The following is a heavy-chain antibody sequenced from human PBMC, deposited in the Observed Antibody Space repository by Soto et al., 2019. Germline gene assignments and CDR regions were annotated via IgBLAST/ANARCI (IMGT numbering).Heavy chain of an antibody. CDR2: IYNDGSA. J-gene: IGHJ4*02. D-gene: IGHD2-2*02. CDR1: GFSVSSRY. V-gene: IGHV3-66*01. CDR3: ASDSYMGC. Sequence: EVQLVESGGGLVRPGGSLRLACVASGFSVSSRYMSWVRQAPGKGLEWLSVIYNDGSAHYADSVKGRFTISRDDSRNTLNLQMNSLRVDDTAVYYCASDSYMGCWGQGALVTVSS.